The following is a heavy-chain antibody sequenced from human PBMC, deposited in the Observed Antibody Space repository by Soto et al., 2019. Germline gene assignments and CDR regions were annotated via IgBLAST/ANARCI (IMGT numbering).Heavy chain of an antibody. CDR3: ARAVLRYYYGMDV. CDR1: GDSISSGDYY. CDR2: IYYSGST. V-gene: IGHV4-30-4*01. D-gene: IGHD1-20*01. J-gene: IGHJ6*02. Sequence: SETLSLTCTVSGDSISSGDYYWSWIRQPPGKGLEWIGYIYYSGSTHYNPSLKSRVTISLDTSKNQFSLKLSSVTVADTAVYYCARAVLRYYYGMDVWGQGTTVTVPS.